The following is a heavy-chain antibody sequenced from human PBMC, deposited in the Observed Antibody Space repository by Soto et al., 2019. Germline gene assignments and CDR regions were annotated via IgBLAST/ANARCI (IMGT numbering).Heavy chain of an antibody. CDR3: GRTSTSGTRFDY. V-gene: IGHV4-4*02. Sequence: QVQLQESGPGLVKPSGTLSLTCAVSGGSISTSNWWSWVRQPPGKGLEWIGEVYHSGSTNYNPSFKSLVVMSVDKSKNQFSLKLNSVTAADAALYYCGRTSTSGTRFDYWGQGSLVTVSS. D-gene: IGHD1-1*01. CDR1: GGSISTSNW. J-gene: IGHJ4*02. CDR2: VYHSGST.